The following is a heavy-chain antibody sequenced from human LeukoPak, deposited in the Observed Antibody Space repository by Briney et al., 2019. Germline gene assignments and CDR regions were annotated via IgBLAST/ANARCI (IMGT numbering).Heavy chain of an antibody. CDR1: GFTFSSYW. V-gene: IGHV3-48*04. J-gene: IGHJ3*02. Sequence: QPGGSLRLSCAASGFTFSSYWMHWVRQAPGKGLEWVSYISSSSSTIYYADSVKGRFTISRDNAKNSLSLQINSLRAEDTAVYYCARDSGVGPCLFCSGFDIWGQGTMVTVSS. CDR2: ISSSSSTI. D-gene: IGHD2-15*01. CDR3: ARDSGVGPCLFCSGFDI.